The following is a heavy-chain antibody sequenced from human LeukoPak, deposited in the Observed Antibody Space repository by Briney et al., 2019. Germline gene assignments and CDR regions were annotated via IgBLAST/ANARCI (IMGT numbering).Heavy chain of an antibody. J-gene: IGHJ6*02. Sequence: GGSLRLSCAASGFTFSSYAMSWVRQAPGKGLEWVSSITDSSSFIYYADSVKGRFTISRDNARRSLYLQIESLRDDDTAVYHCALSSIHKDYYFGMDVWGQGTTVTVSS. CDR3: ALSSIHKDYYFGMDV. CDR2: ITDSSSFI. V-gene: IGHV3-21*04. D-gene: IGHD2-2*01. CDR1: GFTFSSYA.